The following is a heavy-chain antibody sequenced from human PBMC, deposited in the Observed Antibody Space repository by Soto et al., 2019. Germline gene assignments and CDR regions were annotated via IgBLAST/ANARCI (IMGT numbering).Heavy chain of an antibody. Sequence: QVHLLQSGSEVKKPGSSVKVSCRASGDTFSNSAFSWVRQAPGQGLEWMGGIIPIFGTTSYAQKLQGRVILTADEITTTVYMELMSLRSEATALYFCALGLLGYHMASWGQGTQVPVSS. V-gene: IGHV1-69*01. CDR2: IIPIFGTT. CDR1: GDTFSNSA. J-gene: IGHJ4*02. D-gene: IGHD3-22*01. CDR3: ALGLLGYHMAS.